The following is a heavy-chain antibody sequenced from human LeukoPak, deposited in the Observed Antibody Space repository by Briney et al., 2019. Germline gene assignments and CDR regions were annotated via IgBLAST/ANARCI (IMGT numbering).Heavy chain of an antibody. CDR3: ARHSRAFDI. CDR2: IYPGDSDT. J-gene: IGHJ3*02. CDR1: GYSFSRYW. V-gene: IGHV5-51*01. Sequence: GESLKISCKGSGYSFSRYWIGWVRQMPGKGLEWMGIIYPGDSDTRYSPSFQGQVTIPADKSISTAYLQWSSLKASDTAMFYCARHSRAFDIWGQGTMVTVSS.